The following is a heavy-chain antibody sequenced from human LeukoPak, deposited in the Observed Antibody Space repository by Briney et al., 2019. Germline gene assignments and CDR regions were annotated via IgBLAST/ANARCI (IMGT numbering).Heavy chain of an antibody. CDR3: AKDLLSGGSCLDY. CDR1: GFTLSSYG. CDR2: ISYDATNK. J-gene: IGHJ4*02. Sequence: GGPLRLSCAASGFTLSSYGMHWVRQAPGKGLQWVAVISYDATNKYYADSVKGRFTISRDNSKNTLYLQMNSLRAEDTAVYYCAKDLLSGGSCLDYWGRGTLVTVSS. D-gene: IGHD2-15*01. V-gene: IGHV3-30*18.